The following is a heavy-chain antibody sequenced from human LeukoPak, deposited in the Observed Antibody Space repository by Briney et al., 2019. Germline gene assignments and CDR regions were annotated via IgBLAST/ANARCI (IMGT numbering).Heavy chain of an antibody. CDR1: GFKFNTYA. V-gene: IGHV3-23*01. J-gene: IGHJ3*02. CDR3: AKDPNGDYIGAFDS. CDR2: ITVSSGTR. Sequence: GGSLRLSCTASGFKFNTYAMTWVRQAPGRGLEWVSSITVSSGTRNYADSMKGRFTISRDNSKNTLYLQMNSLRVEDTAIYYCAKDPNGDYIGAFDSWGQGTLVTVSS. D-gene: IGHD2-8*01.